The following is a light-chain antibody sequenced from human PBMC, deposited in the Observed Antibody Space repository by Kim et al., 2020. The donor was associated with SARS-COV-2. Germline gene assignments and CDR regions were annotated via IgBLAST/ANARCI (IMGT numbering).Light chain of an antibody. CDR2: DVN. CDR1: SSDVGAYNY. Sequence: QSALTQPASVSGSPGQSITISCTGTSSDVGAYNYVSWYQQHPGKAPKLLIYDVNNRPSGVSNRFSGSKSGKTASLTISALQTEDEADYYCSSYTSSSTRVFGTGTKVTVL. V-gene: IGLV2-14*03. J-gene: IGLJ1*01. CDR3: SSYTSSSTRV.